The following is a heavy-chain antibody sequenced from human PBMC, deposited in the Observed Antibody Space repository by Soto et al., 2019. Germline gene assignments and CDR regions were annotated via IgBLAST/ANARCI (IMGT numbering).Heavy chain of an antibody. V-gene: IGHV4-30-4*01. CDR2: IYYSGST. CDR3: ARLIPGYSSGWFIDY. Sequence: SETLSLTCTVSGGSISSGDYYWSWIRQPPEKGLEWIGYIYYSGSTYYNPSLKSRVTISVDTSKNQFSLKLSSVTAADTAVYYCARLIPGYSSGWFIDYWGQGTLVTVSS. J-gene: IGHJ4*02. D-gene: IGHD6-19*01. CDR1: GGSISSGDYY.